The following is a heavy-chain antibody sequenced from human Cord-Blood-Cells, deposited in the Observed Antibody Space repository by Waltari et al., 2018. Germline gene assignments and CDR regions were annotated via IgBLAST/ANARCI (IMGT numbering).Heavy chain of an antibody. CDR1: GFSLSTSGVG. D-gene: IGHD3-9*01. V-gene: IGHV2-5*01. CDR3: VTGYYYAFDI. J-gene: IGHJ3*02. Sequence: QITLKESGPTLVKPTQTLTLTCPFSGFSLSTSGVGVGWIRQPPGKALEWLALIYWNDDKRYSPSLKSRLTITKDTSKNQVVLTMTDMDPVDTATYYCVTGYYYAFDIWGQGTMVTVSS. CDR2: IYWNDDK.